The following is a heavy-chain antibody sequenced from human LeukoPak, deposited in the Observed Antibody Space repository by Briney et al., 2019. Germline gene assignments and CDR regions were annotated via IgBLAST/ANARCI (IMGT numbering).Heavy chain of an antibody. J-gene: IGHJ4*02. V-gene: IGHV4-59*01. CDR2: IDYTRST. CDR3: ARVRYSDVLTGYYGDGYFDY. Sequence: PSETLSLTCTVSGCSISSYYWSWIRQPPGKGLEWVGCIDYTRSTHYNPSLKSRVTISVDTSKNQFSLKLSSVTAADTDVYCCARVRYSDVLTGYYGDGYFDYWGQGTLVTVSS. CDR1: GCSISSYY. D-gene: IGHD3-9*01.